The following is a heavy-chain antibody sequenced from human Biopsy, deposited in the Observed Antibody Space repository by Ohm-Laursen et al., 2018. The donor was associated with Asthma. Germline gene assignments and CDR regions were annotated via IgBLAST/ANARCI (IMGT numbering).Heavy chain of an antibody. V-gene: IGHV3-23*01. CDR2: ISGNGGST. D-gene: IGHD2-15*01. Sequence: SLRLSCTASGFTFSSYAMSWVRQPPGKGLEWVSAISGNGGSTYYADSVKGRFTISRDNSKNTLHLQMNSLRAEDTAVYYCAKAREDIVVVVAVSDSWGQGTQVTVSS. CDR1: GFTFSSYA. J-gene: IGHJ4*02. CDR3: AKAREDIVVVVAVSDS.